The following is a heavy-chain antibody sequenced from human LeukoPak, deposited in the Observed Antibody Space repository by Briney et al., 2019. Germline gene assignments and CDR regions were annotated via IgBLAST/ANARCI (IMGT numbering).Heavy chain of an antibody. CDR2: IYPGDSDT. CDR3: ARGSGYFDY. Sequence: KVSCKASGGTFSSYAISWVRQAPGQGLEWMGIIYPGDSDTRYSPSFQGQVTISADKSISTAYLQWSSLKASDTAMYYCARGSGYFDYWGQGTLVTVSS. J-gene: IGHJ4*02. V-gene: IGHV5-51*01. D-gene: IGHD6-19*01. CDR1: GGTFSSYA.